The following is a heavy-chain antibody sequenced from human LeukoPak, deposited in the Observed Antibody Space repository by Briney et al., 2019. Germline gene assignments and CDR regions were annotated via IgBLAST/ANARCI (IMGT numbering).Heavy chain of an antibody. D-gene: IGHD3-22*01. Sequence: GGSLRLSCAASGITVSSNYMSWVRQAPGKGLEWVSVIYSGGSTYYADSVKGRFTISRDNSKNTLYLQMNSLRAEDTAVYYCARDIPYYYDSSGYYYSAYWGQGTLVTVSS. J-gene: IGHJ4*02. CDR1: GITVSSNY. CDR3: ARDIPYYYDSSGYYYSAY. CDR2: IYSGGST. V-gene: IGHV3-53*01.